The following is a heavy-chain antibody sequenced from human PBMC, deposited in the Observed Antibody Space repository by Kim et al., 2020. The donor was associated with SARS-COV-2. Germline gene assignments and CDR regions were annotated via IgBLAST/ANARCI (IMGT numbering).Heavy chain of an antibody. Sequence: GGSLRLSCAASGFTFSDYYMSGIRQAPGKGLEWVSYISSSSSYTNYADSVKGRFTISRDNAKNSLYLQMNILRAEDTAVYYCARVGYDYVWGSYRDYYYYYGMDVWGQGTPVTVSS. V-gene: IGHV3-11*05. CDR1: GFTFSDYY. CDR3: ARVGYDYVWGSYRDYYYYYGMDV. J-gene: IGHJ6*02. D-gene: IGHD3-16*02. CDR2: ISSSSSYT.